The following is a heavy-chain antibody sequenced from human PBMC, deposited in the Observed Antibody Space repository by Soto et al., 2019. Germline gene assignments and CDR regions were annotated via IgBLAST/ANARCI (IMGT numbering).Heavy chain of an antibody. CDR3: ARPTSIADRRSFLYGFDY. Sequence: QLQLQESGPGLVKPSATLSLTCTVSGGSISSSSYYWGWIRQPPGKGREWIRSLYYGGSTYYNPSRKSQDTISVATSTSQFSPTLSSVTAADTALYYWARPTSIADRRSFLYGFDYWGQGTLVTVSS. CDR1: GGSISSSSYY. D-gene: IGHD6-6*01. V-gene: IGHV4-39*01. CDR2: LYYGGST. J-gene: IGHJ4*02.